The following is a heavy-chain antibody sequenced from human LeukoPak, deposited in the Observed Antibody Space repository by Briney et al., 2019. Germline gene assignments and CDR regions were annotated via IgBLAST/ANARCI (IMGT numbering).Heavy chain of an antibody. V-gene: IGHV1-18*01. J-gene: IGHJ6*03. D-gene: IGHD2-2*01. CDR1: GYTFTSYG. CDR3: ARGDIVVVPAAIYYMDV. CDR2: ISAYNGNT. Sequence: GASVKVSCKASGYTFTSYGISWVRQAPGQGLERMGWISAYNGNTNYAQKLQGRVTMTTDTSTSTAYMELRSLRSEDTAVYYCARGDIVVVPAAIYYMDVWGKGTTVTVSS.